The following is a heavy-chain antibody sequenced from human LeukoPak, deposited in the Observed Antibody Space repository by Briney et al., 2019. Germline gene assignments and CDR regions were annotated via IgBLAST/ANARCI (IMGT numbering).Heavy chain of an antibody. CDR2: IYYSGST. J-gene: IGHJ4*02. CDR3: AIQGMIVNY. Sequence: SETLSLTCTVSGGSISSSSVYWSWIRQHPGKGLEWIGYIYYSGSTYYNPSLKSRVTISVDTSKNQFSLKLSSVTAADTAVYYCAIQGMIVNYWGQGTLVTVSS. D-gene: IGHD3-22*01. CDR1: GGSISSSSVY. V-gene: IGHV4-31*03.